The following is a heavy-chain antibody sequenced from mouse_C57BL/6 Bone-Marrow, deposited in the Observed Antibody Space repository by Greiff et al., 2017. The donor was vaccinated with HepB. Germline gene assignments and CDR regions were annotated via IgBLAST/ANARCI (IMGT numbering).Heavy chain of an antibody. D-gene: IGHD2-4*01. CDR3: ARKGGLRQGFAY. CDR2: IFPGSGST. Sequence: QVHVKQSGPELVKPGASVKISCKASGYTFTDYYINWVKQRPGQGLEWIGWIFPGSGSTYYNEKFKGKATLTVDKSSSTAYMLLSSLTSEDSAVYFCARKGGLRQGFAYWGQGTLVTVSA. V-gene: IGHV1-75*01. J-gene: IGHJ3*01. CDR1: GYTFTDYY.